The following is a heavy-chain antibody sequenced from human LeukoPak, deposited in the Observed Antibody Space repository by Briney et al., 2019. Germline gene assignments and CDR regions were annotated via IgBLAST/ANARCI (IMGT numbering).Heavy chain of an antibody. Sequence: SETLSLTCTVSGGSIGSSTYYWGWIRQPPGKGLERIGSISYSGSTYYNPSLKSRVTISVDTSKNQFSLKLSSVTAADTAVYYCARQIFWSGYYSDYWGQGTLVTVSS. CDR3: ARQIFWSGYYSDY. J-gene: IGHJ4*02. CDR1: GGSIGSSTYY. CDR2: ISYSGST. V-gene: IGHV4-39*01. D-gene: IGHD3-3*01.